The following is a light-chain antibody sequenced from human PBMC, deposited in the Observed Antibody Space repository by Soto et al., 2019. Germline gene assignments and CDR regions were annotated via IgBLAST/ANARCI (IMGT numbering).Light chain of an antibody. CDR1: QTVISSY. CDR2: ATS. CDR3: QQYDSSHLT. V-gene: IGKV3-20*01. Sequence: ENVLTQSPGTLSLSPGEIAPLSCRASQTVISSYLAWYQQKPGQAPSLLVYATSSRAAGIPDRFSGSGSGTDFTLTISRLEPEDFAVYYCQQYDSSHLTFGGGTKVEIK. J-gene: IGKJ4*01.